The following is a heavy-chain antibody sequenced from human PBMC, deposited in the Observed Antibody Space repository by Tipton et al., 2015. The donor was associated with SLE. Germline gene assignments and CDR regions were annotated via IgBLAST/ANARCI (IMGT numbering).Heavy chain of an antibody. CDR1: GFTFSSNA. Sequence: SLRLSCTASGFTFSSNAMHWVRQAPGKGLEYVSSISNNGERIFYANSVKGRFSISRDNSKNTLYLQMGSLRTEDMAVYYCARDGRGDYYYYYMDVWGIGTTVTVSS. J-gene: IGHJ6*03. D-gene: IGHD3-10*01. CDR2: ISNNGERI. V-gene: IGHV3-64*01. CDR3: ARDGRGDYYYYYMDV.